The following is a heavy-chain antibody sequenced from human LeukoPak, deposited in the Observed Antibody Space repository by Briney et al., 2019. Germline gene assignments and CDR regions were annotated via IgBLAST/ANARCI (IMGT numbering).Heavy chain of an antibody. V-gene: IGHV4/OR15-8*01. D-gene: IGHD6-13*01. J-gene: IGHJ5*02. CDR2: IYHSGST. CDR3: ARASYSSTRNWFDP. CDR1: GGSISSYY. Sequence: SETLSLTCSVSGGSISSYYWSWVRQPPGKGLEWIGEIYHSGSTNYNPSLKSRVTISVDKSKNRFSLKLSSVTAADTAVYYCARASYSSTRNWFDPWGQGTLVTVSS.